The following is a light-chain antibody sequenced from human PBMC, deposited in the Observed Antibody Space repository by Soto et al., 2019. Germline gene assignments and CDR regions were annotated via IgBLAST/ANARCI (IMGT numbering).Light chain of an antibody. J-gene: IGLJ2*01. V-gene: IGLV2-14*01. CDR2: DVS. CDR1: SSDVGGYNY. CDR3: CSYTGSSTLVV. Sequence: QSALTQPASVSGSPGQSITISCTGTSSDVGGYNYVSWYQQHPGKAPKLMIYDVSNRPSGVSNRFSGSKSGNTASLTISGLQAEDEADYYCCSYTGSSTLVVFGGGTQLTVL.